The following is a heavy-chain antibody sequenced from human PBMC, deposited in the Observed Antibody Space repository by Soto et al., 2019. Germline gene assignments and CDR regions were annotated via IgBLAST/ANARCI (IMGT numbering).Heavy chain of an antibody. V-gene: IGHV1-8*01. CDR1: GYTFTSYD. Sequence: ASVKVSCKASGYTFTSYDINWVRQATGQGLEWMGWMNPNSGNTGYAQKFQGRVTMTRNTSISTAYMELSSLRSEDTAVYYCARGPAYCGGDCYYYWGQGTLVTVSS. CDR3: ARGPAYCGGDCYYY. D-gene: IGHD2-21*01. J-gene: IGHJ4*02. CDR2: MNPNSGNT.